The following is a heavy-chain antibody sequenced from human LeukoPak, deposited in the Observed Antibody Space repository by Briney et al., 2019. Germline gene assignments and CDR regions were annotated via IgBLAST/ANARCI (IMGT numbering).Heavy chain of an antibody. CDR1: GGSISSGSYY. J-gene: IGHJ5*02. CDR2: IYTSGST. V-gene: IGHV4-61*02. Sequence: SQTLSLTCTVSGGSISSGSYYWSWIRQPAGKGLEWIGRIYTSGSTNYNPSLKSRVTISVDTSKNQFSLELSSVTAADTAVYYCARDYYDSSGLNWFDPWGQGTLVTVSS. CDR3: ARDYYDSSGLNWFDP. D-gene: IGHD3-22*01.